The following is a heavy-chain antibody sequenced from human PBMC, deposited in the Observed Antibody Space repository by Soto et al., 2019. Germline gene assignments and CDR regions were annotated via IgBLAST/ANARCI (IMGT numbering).Heavy chain of an antibody. D-gene: IGHD2-15*01. V-gene: IGHV3-15*07. J-gene: IGHJ6*02. Sequence: EVQLVESGGGLVKPGGSLRLSCVASGFSITNAWMKWVRQAPGKGLERVGRIKRKIDGETTDYAAPVKGRFTISRDDTKNMLHLQMNSRKADDTALYYCTTGLVEGVWGQGTRVTGSS. CDR3: TTGLVEGV. CDR2: IKRKIDGETT. CDR1: GFSITNAW.